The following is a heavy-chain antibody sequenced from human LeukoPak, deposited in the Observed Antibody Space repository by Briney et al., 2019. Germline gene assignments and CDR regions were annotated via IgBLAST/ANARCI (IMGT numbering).Heavy chain of an antibody. Sequence: PSETLSLTCAVYGGSFNGYYWSWIRQPPGKGLEWIGEINHSGSTNYNPSLKSRVTISVDTSKNQFSLKLSSVTAADTAVYYCARGRLLGSLPLGLYFDYWGQGTLVTVSS. D-gene: IGHD2/OR15-2a*01. V-gene: IGHV4-34*01. CDR3: ARGRLLGSLPLGLYFDY. CDR2: INHSGST. J-gene: IGHJ4*02. CDR1: GGSFNGYY.